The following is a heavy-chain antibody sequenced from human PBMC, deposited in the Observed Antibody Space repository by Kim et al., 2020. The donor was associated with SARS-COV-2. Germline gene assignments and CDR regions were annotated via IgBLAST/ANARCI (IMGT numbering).Heavy chain of an antibody. CDR3: ARSWVAATLGWFDP. J-gene: IGHJ5*02. CDR2: INSDGSST. V-gene: IGHV3-74*01. D-gene: IGHD2-15*01. CDR1: GFTFSSYW. Sequence: GGSLRLSCAASGFTFSSYWMHWVRQAPGKALVWVSRINSDGSSTSYADSVKGRFTISRDNAKNTLYLQMNSLRAEDTAVYYCARSWVAATLGWFDPWGQGTLVTVSS.